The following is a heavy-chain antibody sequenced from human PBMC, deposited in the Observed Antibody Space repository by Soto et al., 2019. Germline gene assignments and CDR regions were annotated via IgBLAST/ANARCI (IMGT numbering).Heavy chain of an antibody. D-gene: IGHD1-1*01. J-gene: IGHJ5*02. CDR2: IVVGSGNT. CDR3: AADMAPTDMYNWFDP. Sequence: SVKVSCKASGFTFSSSAIQWVRQARGQRLEWIGWIVVGSGNTKYAQKFQERLTMTRDMATSTAYMELTSLRSEDTAVDYCAADMAPTDMYNWFDPWGQGTLVTVSS. CDR1: GFTFSSSA. V-gene: IGHV1-58*02.